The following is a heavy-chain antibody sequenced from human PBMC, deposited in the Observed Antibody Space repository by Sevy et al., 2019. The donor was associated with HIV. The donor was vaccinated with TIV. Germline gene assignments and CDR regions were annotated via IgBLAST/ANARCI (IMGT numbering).Heavy chain of an antibody. Sequence: GGSLRLSCVASGSTFGIHWMSWVRQAPGKGLEWVAKINKDGGQKYYVDSVKGRFTISRDNAKNSLYLQMNSLRVEDTALYYCARDPDPVPGVAFDVWGQGTMVTVSS. CDR1: GSTFGIHW. CDR2: INKDGGQK. CDR3: ARDPDPVPGVAFDV. V-gene: IGHV3-7*01. J-gene: IGHJ3*01.